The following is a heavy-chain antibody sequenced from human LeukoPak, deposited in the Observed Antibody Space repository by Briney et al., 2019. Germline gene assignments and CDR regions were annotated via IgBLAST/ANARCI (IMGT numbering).Heavy chain of an antibody. D-gene: IGHD5-24*01. Sequence: ASVKVSCKATGYTFASYYMHSVRQAPGQGLEWMGIINPSGGSTSYAQKFQGRVTMTRDTSTSTVYMELSSLRSEDTAVYYCARDHGKMATSNGYYYYYGMDVWGQGTTVTVSS. CDR1: GYTFASYY. J-gene: IGHJ6*02. V-gene: IGHV1-46*01. CDR2: INPSGGST. CDR3: ARDHGKMATSNGYYYYYGMDV.